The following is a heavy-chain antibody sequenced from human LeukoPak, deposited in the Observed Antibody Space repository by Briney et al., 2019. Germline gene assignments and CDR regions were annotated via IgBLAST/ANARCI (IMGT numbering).Heavy chain of an antibody. Sequence: GGSLRLSCAASGFTFSDNYMNWIRQAPGKGLEWFSQISSSGGIIHYADSVKGRFTVSRDNARNSLFLQMSSLRAEDTAVYYCARANHYDEGYYFDLWGQGTLVIVSS. CDR2: ISSSGGII. CDR3: ARANHYDEGYYFDL. J-gene: IGHJ4*02. CDR1: GFTFSDNY. V-gene: IGHV3-11*01. D-gene: IGHD3-22*01.